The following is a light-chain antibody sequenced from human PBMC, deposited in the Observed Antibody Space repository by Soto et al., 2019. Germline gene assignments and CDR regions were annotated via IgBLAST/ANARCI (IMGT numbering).Light chain of an antibody. CDR2: GAS. CDR1: QSVSTN. V-gene: IGKV3-15*01. J-gene: IGKJ1*01. CDR3: QQYDTWPRT. Sequence: EIVMTQSPASLSVPPGERATLSCRASQSVSTNFAWYLQKPGQAPRLLIYGASTRATAVPARFTASGSGTEFTLSISSRQSDDFGVYYCQQYDTWPRTFGQGTKVEIQ.